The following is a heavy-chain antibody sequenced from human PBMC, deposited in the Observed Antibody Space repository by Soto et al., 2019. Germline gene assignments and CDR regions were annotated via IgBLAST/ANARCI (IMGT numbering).Heavy chain of an antibody. D-gene: IGHD1-26*01. J-gene: IGHJ4*02. CDR1: GFTVSSDY. Sequence: EVQLVESGGGLVQPGGSLRLSCAASGFTVSSDYMTWVRQAPGKGLEWDSIIYSGVNTSYADSVKGRFTISRDNAKNTLYLQMNSLGAEDTAVYYCARGRLLISDWGQGALVTVSS. CDR2: IYSGVNT. CDR3: ARGRLLISD. V-gene: IGHV3-66*01.